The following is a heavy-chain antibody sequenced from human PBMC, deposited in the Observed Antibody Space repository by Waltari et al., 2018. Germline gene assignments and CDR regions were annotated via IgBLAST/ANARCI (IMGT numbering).Heavy chain of an antibody. J-gene: IGHJ4*02. Sequence: QVQLQQWGAGLLKPSETLSLTCAVYGGSFSGYYWSWIRQPPGKGLEWIGEINHSGSTNYNPALKSRVTISVDTSKNQFSLKLSSVTAADTAVYYCARTLNDYVWGSYRSDYWGQGTLVTVSS. CDR1: GGSFSGYY. CDR2: INHSGST. CDR3: ARTLNDYVWGSYRSDY. V-gene: IGHV4-34*01. D-gene: IGHD3-16*02.